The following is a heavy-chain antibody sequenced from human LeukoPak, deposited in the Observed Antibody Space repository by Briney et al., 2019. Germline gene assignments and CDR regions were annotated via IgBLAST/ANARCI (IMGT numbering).Heavy chain of an antibody. CDR1: GGTFSSYA. J-gene: IGHJ6*03. V-gene: IGHV1-69*06. Sequence: SVKVSCKASGGTFSSYAISWVRQAPGQGLEWMGGIIPIFGTANYAQKFQGRVTITADKSTSTAYMELSSLRSEDTAVYYCARTGGDSSGYYRGYYYYYMDVWGKGTTVTVSS. CDR2: IIPIFGTA. CDR3: ARTGGDSSGYYRGYYYYYMDV. D-gene: IGHD3-22*01.